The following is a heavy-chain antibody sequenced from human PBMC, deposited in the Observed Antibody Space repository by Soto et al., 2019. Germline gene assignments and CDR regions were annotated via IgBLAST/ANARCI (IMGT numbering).Heavy chain of an antibody. CDR3: ARDSHAEAPFYYYYYGMDV. CDR1: GFSFSSYA. CDR2: ISARGGSL. Sequence: EVQLLESGGGLVQPGGSLRLSCAASGFSFSSYAMVWVRQAPGKGLEWVSVISARGGSLYFADSVKGRFTISRDNAKNSLYLQMNSLRAEDTAVYYCARDSHAEAPFYYYYYGMDVWGQGTTVTVSS. V-gene: IGHV3-23*01. J-gene: IGHJ6*02.